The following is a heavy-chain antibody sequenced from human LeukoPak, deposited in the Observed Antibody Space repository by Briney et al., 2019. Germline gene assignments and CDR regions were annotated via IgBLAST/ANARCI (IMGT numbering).Heavy chain of an antibody. CDR1: GYTFTSYG. Sequence: SVKVSCKASGYTFTSYGISWVRQAPGQGLEWMGGIIPIFGTANYAQKFQGRVTITTDESTSTAYMELSSLRSEDTAVYYCARAADYDLGLYWGQGTLVTVSS. D-gene: IGHD3-3*01. V-gene: IGHV1-69*05. CDR3: ARAADYDLGLY. J-gene: IGHJ4*02. CDR2: IIPIFGTA.